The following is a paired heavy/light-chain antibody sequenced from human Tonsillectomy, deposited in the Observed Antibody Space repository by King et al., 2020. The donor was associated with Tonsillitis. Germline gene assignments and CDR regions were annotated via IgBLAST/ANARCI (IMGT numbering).Light chain of an antibody. CDR2: GAS. CDR1: RSISND. CDR3: QQSYSTPET. V-gene: IGKV1-39*01. J-gene: IGKJ1*01. Sequence: DIQMTQSPSSLSASVGDRITITCRASRSISNDLNWYQQKPGKAPNLLIFGASSLQSGVTPRFSGSGSGTEFTLTITSLHPEDVATYYCQQSYSTPETFGQGTKVEVK.
Heavy chain of an antibody. CDR1: GFSFSDYA. CDR3: ARAGPANGYYFDY. D-gene: IGHD5-12*01. V-gene: IGHV3-23*01. Sequence: EVQLLESGGGLVQPGGSLRLSCAASGFSFSDYAMTWVRQAPGKGLEWVSSISAGGDLTYYADSVKGRFTISRDSSKNTVFLHLNSLRADDTAVYYCARAGPANGYYFDYWGQGALVTVSS. CDR2: ISAGGDLT. J-gene: IGHJ4*02.